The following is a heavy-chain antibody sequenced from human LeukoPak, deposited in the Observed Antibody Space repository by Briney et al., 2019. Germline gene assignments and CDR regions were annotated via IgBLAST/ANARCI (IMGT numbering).Heavy chain of an antibody. CDR1: GFTFSSYG. J-gene: IGHJ4*02. Sequence: GGSLRLSCAASGFTFSSYGMHWVRQAPGKGLEWVAFIRYDGTNKYYADSVRGRFAFSKDNSKNTLYLQMNSLRPEDTAVYYCARGVFNWGQGTLVTVSS. D-gene: IGHD3-10*01. CDR2: IRYDGTNK. CDR3: ARGVFN. V-gene: IGHV3-30*02.